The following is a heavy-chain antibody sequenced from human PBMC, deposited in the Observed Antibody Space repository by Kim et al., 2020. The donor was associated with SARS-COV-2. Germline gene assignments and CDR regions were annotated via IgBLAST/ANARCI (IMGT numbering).Heavy chain of an antibody. D-gene: IGHD6-19*01. Sequence: DSVQGRFTITRDNAKNSLYLQMNSLRAEETALYNCATAQLDSSGWTPVFDYWGQGTLVTVSS. J-gene: IGHJ4*02. CDR3: ATAQLDSSGWTPVFDY. V-gene: IGHV3-9*01.